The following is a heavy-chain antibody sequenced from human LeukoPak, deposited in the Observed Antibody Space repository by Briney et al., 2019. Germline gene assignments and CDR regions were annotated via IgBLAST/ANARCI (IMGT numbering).Heavy chain of an antibody. CDR2: INQDGSEK. V-gene: IGHV3-7*01. J-gene: IGHJ4*02. CDR1: GFTFTTYW. Sequence: GGSLRLSCAASGFTFTTYWMSWVRQAPGKGLEWVADINQDGSEKYYVDSVKGRFTISRDNAKISLYLLMNSLRAEDTAVYYCARNLPHDYSGQGTLVTVSS. CDR3: ARNLPHDY.